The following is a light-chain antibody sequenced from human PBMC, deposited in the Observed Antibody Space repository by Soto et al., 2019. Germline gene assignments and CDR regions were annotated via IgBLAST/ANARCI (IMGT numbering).Light chain of an antibody. CDR2: EVS. J-gene: IGLJ1*01. Sequence: QSSPPHPASVSRAPGQSITISCTVTSSDVCIYNYVSWYQQHPGKAHKLMIYEVSDRPSGISSRFSGSKSGNTASLTISGLQTEDEADYYCRSYTSSRTLFGTGTKVT. CDR3: RSYTSSRTL. V-gene: IGLV2-14*01. CDR1: SSDVCIYNY.